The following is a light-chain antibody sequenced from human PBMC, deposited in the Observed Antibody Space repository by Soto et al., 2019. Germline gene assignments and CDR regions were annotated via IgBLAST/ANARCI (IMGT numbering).Light chain of an antibody. Sequence: QSALTQPASVSGSPGQSITISCTGTNSDVGGYDYVSWYQQHPGKAPKVMIYGVSNRPSGISNRFSGSKSGNTASLTISGLQAEDEADYYCSSYTSSTTHYVVFGGGTKVTVL. V-gene: IGLV2-14*01. CDR3: SSYTSSTTHYVV. CDR1: NSDVGGYDY. J-gene: IGLJ2*01. CDR2: GVS.